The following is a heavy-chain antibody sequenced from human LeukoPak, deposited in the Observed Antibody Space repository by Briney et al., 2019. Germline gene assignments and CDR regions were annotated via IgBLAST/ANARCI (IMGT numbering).Heavy chain of an antibody. CDR3: VADPINFDF. V-gene: IGHV4-39*07. CDR2: IYYSGST. Sequence: SETLSLTCTVSGGSISSSSYYWGWIRQPPGKGLEWIGSIYYSGSTFYNPSLKSRVTISVDTSKNQFSLKLNYVTAADTAVYYCVADPINFDFWGQGTLVTVSS. CDR1: GGSISSSSYY. J-gene: IGHJ4*02.